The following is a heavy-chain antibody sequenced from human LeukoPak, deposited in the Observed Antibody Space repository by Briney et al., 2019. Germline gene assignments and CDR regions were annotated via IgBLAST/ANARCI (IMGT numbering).Heavy chain of an antibody. CDR1: GFAVSSSY. D-gene: IGHD4-17*01. CDR2: IYSTSSA. V-gene: IGHV3-53*04. J-gene: IGHJ3*02. CDR3: ARGTTLTTRAFDI. Sequence: GGSLRLSCTASGFAVSSSYMSWVRQAPGKGLEWVSVIYSTSSAYFADSVKGRFTMPRHSSKNTLCLQMNSLRPEDTAVYYCARGTTLTTRAFDIWGQGTLVTVSS.